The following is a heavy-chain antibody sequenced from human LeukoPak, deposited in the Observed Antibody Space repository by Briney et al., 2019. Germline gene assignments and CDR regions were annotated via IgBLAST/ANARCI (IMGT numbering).Heavy chain of an antibody. V-gene: IGHV5-51*01. CDR2: IYPGDSDT. CDR1: GYSFTSYW. J-gene: IGHJ4*02. D-gene: IGHD6-13*01. CDR3: ARQAPIYSSSWYYFDY. Sequence: GESLKISCKGSGYSFTSYWIGWVRQMPGKGLEWMGFIYPGDSDTRYSPSFQGQVTISADKSISTAYLQWSSLKASDTAMYYCARQAPIYSSSWYYFDYWGQGTLVTVSS.